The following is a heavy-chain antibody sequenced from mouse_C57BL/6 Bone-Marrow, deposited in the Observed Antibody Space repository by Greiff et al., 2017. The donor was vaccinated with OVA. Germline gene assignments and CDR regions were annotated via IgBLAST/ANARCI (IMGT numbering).Heavy chain of an antibody. CDR1: GYTFTSYW. Sequence: QVQLQQPGAELVKPGASVKLSCKASGYTFTSYWMQWVKQRPGQGLEWIGEIDPSDGYTNYNQKFKGKATLTVDTSSSTAYMQLSSLTSEDTAVYYCAKEEDYYGGPPCYFDYWGRGTALTVSA. J-gene: IGHJ2*01. V-gene: IGHV1-50*01. CDR3: AKEEDYYGGPPCYFDY. CDR2: IDPSDGYT. D-gene: IGHD1-1*02.